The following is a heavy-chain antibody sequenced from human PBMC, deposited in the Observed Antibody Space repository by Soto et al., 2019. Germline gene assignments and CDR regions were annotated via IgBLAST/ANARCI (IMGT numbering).Heavy chain of an antibody. CDR3: AKDLIAGNGVWEAFDM. CDR1: GFTFSSYA. V-gene: IGHV3-23*01. Sequence: PGGSLRLSCAASGFTFSSYAMTWARQAPGKGLQWVSGLVGSGADKNYADSVRGRFTVSRDNSKNTLYLQMNSLRDEDTAVYYCAKDLIAGNGVWEAFDMWGRGTKVTVSS. D-gene: IGHD2-8*01. CDR2: LVGSGADK. J-gene: IGHJ3*02.